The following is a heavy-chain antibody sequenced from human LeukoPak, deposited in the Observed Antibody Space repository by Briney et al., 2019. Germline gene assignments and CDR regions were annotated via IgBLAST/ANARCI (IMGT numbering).Heavy chain of an antibody. Sequence: GGSLRLSCAASGFTFDNYGMSWVRQAPGKGPEWVSGINWNGGTTGYADSVKGRFTISRDNSKNTLYLQMNSLRAEDTAVYYCAPEMYYDYVWGSSPPDYWGQGTLVTVSS. J-gene: IGHJ4*02. CDR2: INWNGGTT. CDR3: APEMYYDYVWGSSPPDY. CDR1: GFTFDNYG. V-gene: IGHV3-20*04. D-gene: IGHD3-16*01.